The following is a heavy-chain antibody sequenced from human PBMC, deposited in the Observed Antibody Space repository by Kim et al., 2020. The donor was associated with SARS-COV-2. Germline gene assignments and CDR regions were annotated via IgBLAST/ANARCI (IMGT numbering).Heavy chain of an antibody. V-gene: IGHV3-9*01. Sequence: ADSVKGRFTISRENAKNSLYLQMNSLRAEDTALYYCAKDIKDYYYYGMDVWGQGTTVTVSS. D-gene: IGHD2-15*01. J-gene: IGHJ6*02. CDR3: AKDIKDYYYYGMDV.